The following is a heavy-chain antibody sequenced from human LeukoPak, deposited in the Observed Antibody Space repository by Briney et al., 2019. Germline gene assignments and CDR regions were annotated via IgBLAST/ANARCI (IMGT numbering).Heavy chain of an antibody. Sequence: PSETLSLTCTVSGGSISSYYWSWIRQPPGEGLEWIGYIYYSGSTNYNPSLKSRVTISVDTSKNQFSLKLSSVTAADTAVYYCARVPRDIVVVPAAMGGSYYYYGMDVWGKGTTVTVSS. D-gene: IGHD2-2*01. J-gene: IGHJ6*04. CDR1: GGSISSYY. V-gene: IGHV4-59*01. CDR3: ARVPRDIVVVPAAMGGSYYYYGMDV. CDR2: IYYSGST.